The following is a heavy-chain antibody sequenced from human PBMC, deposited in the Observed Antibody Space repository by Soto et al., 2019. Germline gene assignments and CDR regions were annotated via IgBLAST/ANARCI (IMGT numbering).Heavy chain of an antibody. CDR2: IYNTGST. CDR3: ARPKTIGAAAGKGWFDP. D-gene: IGHD6-13*01. CDR1: NAPVDSSTYT. Sequence: PSETLSLTCTVSNAPVDSSTYTWGWIRQPPGKGLEWIGSIYNTGSTYYSPSLKGRLTISVDPSKNQFSLKLTYVTAADTAMYYCARPKTIGAAAGKGWFDPWGQGTLVTVSS. J-gene: IGHJ5*02. V-gene: IGHV4-39*01.